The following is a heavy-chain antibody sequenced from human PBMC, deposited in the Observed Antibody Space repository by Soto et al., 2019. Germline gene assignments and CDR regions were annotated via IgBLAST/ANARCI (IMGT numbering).Heavy chain of an antibody. V-gene: IGHV4-59*01. CDR2: IYYSRST. D-gene: IGHD4-17*01. Sequence: SETLSLTCTVSGGSISNYYWSWIRQPPGKGLEWIGYIYYSRSTNYNPSLKSRVTISVDTSKNQFSLKLNSVTAADTAVYYCARVNYGNYYYYYGMDGWGQGTTVTVSS. CDR3: ARVNYGNYYYYYGMDG. J-gene: IGHJ6*02. CDR1: GGSISNYY.